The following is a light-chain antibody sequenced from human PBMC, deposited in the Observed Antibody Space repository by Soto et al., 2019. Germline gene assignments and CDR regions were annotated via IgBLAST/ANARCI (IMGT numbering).Light chain of an antibody. CDR1: QSISGW. Sequence: DIQLTQSPSSLSASVGDRVTITCRASQSISGWLAWYQQKPGKAPKLLIYDASSLETGVPSRFSGNGSGTEFTLTISSLQSDDFAVYYCQQYNNWPLTFGQGTRLEIK. V-gene: IGKV1-5*01. CDR3: QQYNNWPLT. J-gene: IGKJ5*01. CDR2: DAS.